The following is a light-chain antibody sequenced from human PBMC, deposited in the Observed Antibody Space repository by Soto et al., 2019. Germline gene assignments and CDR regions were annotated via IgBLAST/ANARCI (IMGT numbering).Light chain of an antibody. J-gene: IGKJ4*01. Sequence: DIQLTQSPSSLSASVGDRVTITCRASQAISSYLAWYQQKPGKVPELLIYATSTLQSGAPSRFSGSGSGTDFTLPIRSLQTEDVATYYCHKYDHAPTFGPGTKVEIK. CDR1: QAISSY. V-gene: IGKV1-27*01. CDR3: HKYDHAPT. CDR2: ATS.